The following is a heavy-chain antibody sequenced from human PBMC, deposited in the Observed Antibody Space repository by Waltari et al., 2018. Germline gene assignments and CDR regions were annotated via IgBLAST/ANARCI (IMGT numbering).Heavy chain of an antibody. CDR2: ISSSSSTI. CDR3: ATDLPGDRDFDF. CDR1: GFTFSSYS. D-gene: IGHD7-27*01. J-gene: IGHJ4*02. V-gene: IGHV3-48*04. Sequence: EVQLVESGGGLVQPGGSLRLSCAASGFTFSSYSMNWVRQAPGKGLEWVSYISSSSSTIYADSVKGRFTISRDNAENSLYLQMNSLRVEDTAIYYCATDLPGDRDFDFWGQGTLVTVSS.